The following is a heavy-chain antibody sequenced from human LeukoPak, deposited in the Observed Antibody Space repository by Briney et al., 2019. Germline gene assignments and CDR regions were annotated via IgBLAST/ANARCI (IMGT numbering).Heavy chain of an antibody. V-gene: IGHV3-21*01. Sequence: KPGGSLRLSCAASGFTFSSYSMNWVRQAPGKGLEWVSSISSSSSYIYYADSVKGRFTISRDNAKNSLYLQMNGLRAEDTAVYYCASVVVAATTGDYWGQGTLVTVSS. CDR3: ASVVVAATTGDY. CDR2: ISSSSSYI. D-gene: IGHD2-15*01. J-gene: IGHJ4*02. CDR1: GFTFSSYS.